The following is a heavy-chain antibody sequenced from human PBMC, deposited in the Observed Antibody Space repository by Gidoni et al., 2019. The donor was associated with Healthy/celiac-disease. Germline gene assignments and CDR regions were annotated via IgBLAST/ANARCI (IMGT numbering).Heavy chain of an antibody. Sequence: QVQLVESGGGVVQHGRSLRLSCAASGFTLSSYGMHWVRQAPGKGLECVAVLSYDGINKYYADSVKGRFTISRDNSKNTLYLQLNSLRAEDTAVYYCATLIAVAGSRSAFDIWGQGTMVTVSS. CDR2: LSYDGINK. J-gene: IGHJ3*02. D-gene: IGHD6-19*01. CDR1: GFTLSSYG. CDR3: ATLIAVAGSRSAFDI. V-gene: IGHV3-30*03.